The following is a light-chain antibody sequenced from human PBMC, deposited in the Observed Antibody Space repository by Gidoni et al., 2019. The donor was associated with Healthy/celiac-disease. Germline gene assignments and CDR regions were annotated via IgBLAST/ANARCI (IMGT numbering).Light chain of an antibody. CDR1: QSVRSSY. CDR3: QQYGSSPQT. J-gene: IGKJ1*01. Sequence: ELVLTQSPGTLSLSPGERATLSCRARQSVRSSYLALYQQKPGQAPRLLIYGASSRATGIPDRFSGSGSETGFTLTISRLEPEYCAVYYCQQYGSSPQTFXQXTKVXIK. V-gene: IGKV3-20*01. CDR2: GAS.